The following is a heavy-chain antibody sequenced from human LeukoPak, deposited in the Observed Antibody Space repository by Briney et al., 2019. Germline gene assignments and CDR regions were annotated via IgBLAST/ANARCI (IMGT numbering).Heavy chain of an antibody. CDR2: INHSGST. J-gene: IGHJ4*02. CDR1: GGSFSGYY. CDR3: AIPSEASSWYHLGLDY. Sequence: PSETLSLTCAVYGGSFSGYYWSWIRQPPGKGLEWIGEINHSGSTNYNPSLKSRVTISVDTSKNQFSLKLSSVTAADTAVYYCAIPSEASSWYHLGLDYWGQGTLVTVSS. D-gene: IGHD6-13*01. V-gene: IGHV4-34*01.